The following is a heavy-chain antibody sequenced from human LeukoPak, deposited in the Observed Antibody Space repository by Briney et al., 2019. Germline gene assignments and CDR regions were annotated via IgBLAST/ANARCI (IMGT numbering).Heavy chain of an antibody. J-gene: IGHJ4*02. CDR3: AREGYCSGGSCYRGNIDY. CDR2: IYYSGST. Sequence: SGTLSLTCTVSGGSISSYYWSWIRQPPGKGLEWIGYIYYSGSTNYNPSLKSRVTISIDTSKNQFSLKLTSVTAADTAVYYCAREGYCSGGSCYRGNIDYWGQGTLVTVSS. V-gene: IGHV4-59*01. D-gene: IGHD2-15*01. CDR1: GGSISSYY.